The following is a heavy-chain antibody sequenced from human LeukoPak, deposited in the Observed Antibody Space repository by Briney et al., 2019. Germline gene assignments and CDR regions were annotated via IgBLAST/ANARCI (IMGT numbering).Heavy chain of an antibody. CDR3: ARDSGTTGEVKFDP. CDR1: GGSISSYY. J-gene: IGHJ5*02. V-gene: IGHV4-4*07. Sequence: PSETLSLTCTVSGGSISSYYWSWIRQPAGTALEWIGRIYTIGTITYNPSLKSRVTMSVDTSKNQFSLKLSSVTAADTAVYYCARDSGTTGEVKFDPWGQGTLVTVSS. D-gene: IGHD3-10*01. CDR2: IYTIGTI.